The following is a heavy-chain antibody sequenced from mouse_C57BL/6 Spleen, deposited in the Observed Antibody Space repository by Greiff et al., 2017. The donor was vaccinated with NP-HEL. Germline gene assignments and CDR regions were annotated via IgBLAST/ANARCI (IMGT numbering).Heavy chain of an antibody. J-gene: IGHJ1*03. CDR1: GYSITSDY. D-gene: IGHD4-1*01. V-gene: IGHV3-8*01. CDR2: ISYSGST. CDR3: ARWSSLTGTFWYFDV. Sequence: EVKLLESGPGLAKPSQTLSLTCSVTGYSITSDYWNWIRKFPGNTLEYMGYISYSGSTYYNPSLKSRISITRDTSKNQYYLQLNSVTTEDTATYYCARWSSLTGTFWYFDVWGTGTTVTVSS.